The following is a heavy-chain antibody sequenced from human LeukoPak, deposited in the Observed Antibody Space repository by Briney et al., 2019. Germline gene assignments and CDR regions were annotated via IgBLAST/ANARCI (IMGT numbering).Heavy chain of an antibody. V-gene: IGHV1-2*02. D-gene: IGHD3-3*01. J-gene: IGHJ4*02. CDR1: GYTFTGYY. CDR2: INPNSGGT. CDR3: ARDRGTIFGVVNY. Sequence: ASVKVSCKASGYTFTGYYMHWVRQAPGQGLEWMGWINPNSGGTNYAQKFQGRVTMTRDTSISTAYMELSRLRSDDTAVYYCARDRGTIFGVVNYWGQGTLVTVSS.